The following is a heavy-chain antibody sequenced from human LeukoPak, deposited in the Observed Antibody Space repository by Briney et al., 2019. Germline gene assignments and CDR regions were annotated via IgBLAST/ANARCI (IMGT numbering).Heavy chain of an antibody. Sequence: GGSLRLSCAASGFTFSSYGMHWVRQAPGKGLECVAVISYDGSNKYYADSVKGRFTISRDNSKNTLYLQMNSLRAEDTAVYYCAKAKEYWKNALDIWGQGTMVTVSS. CDR2: ISYDGSNK. J-gene: IGHJ3*02. CDR1: GFTFSSYG. CDR3: AKAKEYWKNALDI. D-gene: IGHD1-1*01. V-gene: IGHV3-30*18.